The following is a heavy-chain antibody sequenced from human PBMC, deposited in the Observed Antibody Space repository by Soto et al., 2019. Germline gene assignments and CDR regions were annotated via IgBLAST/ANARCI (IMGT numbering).Heavy chain of an antibody. CDR3: ARDGDSSSSRAFDI. CDR1: GFTFSSYS. Sequence: GGSLRLSCAASGFTFSSYSMNWVRRAPGKGLEWVSSISSSSSYIYYADSVKGRFTISRDNAKNSLYLQMNSLRAEDTAVYYCARDGDSSSSRAFDIWGQGTMVTVSS. D-gene: IGHD6-6*01. CDR2: ISSSSSYI. J-gene: IGHJ3*02. V-gene: IGHV3-21*01.